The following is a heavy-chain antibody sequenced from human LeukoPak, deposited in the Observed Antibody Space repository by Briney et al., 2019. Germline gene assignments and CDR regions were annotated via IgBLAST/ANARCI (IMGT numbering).Heavy chain of an antibody. CDR2: IYWDDDK. V-gene: IGHV2-5*02. Sequence: ESGPTLVRPTQTLTLTCTFSGFSLSTSGVGVGWIRQPPGKALEWLALIYWDDDKRYSPSLKSRLTITKDTSKNQVVLTMTNMDPVDTATYYCAHAPAAGLTKHFDYWGQGTLVTVSS. CDR3: AHAPAAGLTKHFDY. D-gene: IGHD6-13*01. CDR1: GFSLSTSGVG. J-gene: IGHJ4*02.